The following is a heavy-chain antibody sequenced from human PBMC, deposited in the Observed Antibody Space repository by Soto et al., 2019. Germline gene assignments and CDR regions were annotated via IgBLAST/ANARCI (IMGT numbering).Heavy chain of an antibody. Sequence: TSETLSLTCAVYGGSFSGYYWSWIRQPPGKGLEWIGEIIHTGNTKYKPSLKSRVTISVDTSKNQFSLKLTSVTAADTALYCCARRYCTSTSCLAGFEPWGRGTLVTVSS. CDR1: GGSFSGYY. CDR3: ARRYCTSTSCLAGFEP. J-gene: IGHJ5*02. D-gene: IGHD2-2*01. V-gene: IGHV4-34*12. CDR2: IIHTGNT.